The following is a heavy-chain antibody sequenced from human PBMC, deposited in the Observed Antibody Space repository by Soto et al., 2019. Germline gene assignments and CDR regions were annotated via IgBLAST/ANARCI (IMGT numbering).Heavy chain of an antibody. D-gene: IGHD2-2*01. CDR1: GFTVNNHA. J-gene: IGHJ4*02. CDR3: ARESAYLTSKFDY. V-gene: IGHV3-23*01. Sequence: GGSLRLSCAASGFTVNNHAMHWVRQAPGEGLEWVSGFAGDFINTRYADSVRGRFTISRDTSKNTLSLQMDSLRVEDTAIYYCARESAYLTSKFDYWGQGTLVTVYS. CDR2: FAGDFINT.